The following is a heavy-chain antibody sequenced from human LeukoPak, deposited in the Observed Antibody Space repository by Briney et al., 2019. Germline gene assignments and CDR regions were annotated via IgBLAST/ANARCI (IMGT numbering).Heavy chain of an antibody. J-gene: IGHJ4*02. D-gene: IGHD6-13*01. CDR3: ARGGVRIAVAPFDY. CDR1: GFTFSSHG. CDR2: ISPSGDIL. V-gene: IGHV3-23*01. Sequence: GGSLRLSCAASGFTFSSHGMNWVRQAPGKGLEWVSGISPSGDILYYADSVKGQFTISRDNSKNTVSLQMNSLRAEDTAVYYCARGGVRIAVAPFDYWGQGTLVTVSS.